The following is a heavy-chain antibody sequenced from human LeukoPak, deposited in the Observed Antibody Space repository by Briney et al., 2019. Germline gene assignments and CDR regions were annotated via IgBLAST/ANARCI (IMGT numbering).Heavy chain of an antibody. D-gene: IGHD3-22*01. J-gene: IGHJ6*02. Sequence: PGGSLRLSCAASGFSFDDYGMSWVRQAPGKGLEWVSGINWNGGSTGYADSVKGRFTISRDNAKNSLYLQMNSLRAEDTALYHCARDTPWGYYYDSSAPGCYYYGMGVWGQGTTVTVSS. CDR3: ARDTPWGYYYDSSAPGCYYYGMGV. CDR2: INWNGGST. CDR1: GFSFDDYG. V-gene: IGHV3-20*01.